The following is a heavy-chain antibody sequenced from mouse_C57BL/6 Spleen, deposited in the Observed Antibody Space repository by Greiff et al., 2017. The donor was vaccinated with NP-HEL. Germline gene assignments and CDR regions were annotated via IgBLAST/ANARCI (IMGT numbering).Heavy chain of an antibody. CDR2: IWSGGST. J-gene: IGHJ4*01. CDR3: ARNFYDGNYGLYAMDY. V-gene: IGHV2-2*01. D-gene: IGHD2-1*01. CDR1: GFSLTSYG. Sequence: QVQLKESGPGLVQPSQSLSITCTVSGFSLTSYGVHWVRQSPGKGLEWLGVIWSGGSTDYNAAFISRLSISKDNSKSQVFFKMNSLQADDTAIYYCARNFYDGNYGLYAMDYWGQGTSVTVSS.